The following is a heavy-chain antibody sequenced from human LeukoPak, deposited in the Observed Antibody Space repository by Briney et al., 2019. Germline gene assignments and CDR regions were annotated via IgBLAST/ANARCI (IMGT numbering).Heavy chain of an antibody. CDR1: GFTFSSYA. J-gene: IGHJ4*02. CDR2: ISYDGSNK. V-gene: IGHV3-30*04. D-gene: IGHD3-9*01. Sequence: PGGSLRLSCAASGFTFSSYAMHWVRQAPGKGLEWVAVISYDGSNKYYADSVKGRFTISRDNSKYTLYLQMNSLRAEDTAVYYCARVYYDILTGYYNQVFGYWGQGTLVTVSS. CDR3: ARVYYDILTGYYNQVFGY.